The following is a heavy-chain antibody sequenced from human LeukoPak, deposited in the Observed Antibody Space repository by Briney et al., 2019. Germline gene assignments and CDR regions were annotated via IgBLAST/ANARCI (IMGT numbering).Heavy chain of an antibody. D-gene: IGHD5-18*01. J-gene: IGHJ6*02. Sequence: PGRSLRLSCAASGFTFSSYAMHWVRQAPGKGLEWVAVISYDGSNKYYADSVEGRFTISRDNSKNTPYLQMNSLRAEDTAVYYCARDLGAMDYYYYGMDVWGQGTTVTVSS. CDR3: ARDLGAMDYYYYGMDV. V-gene: IGHV3-30*04. CDR1: GFTFSSYA. CDR2: ISYDGSNK.